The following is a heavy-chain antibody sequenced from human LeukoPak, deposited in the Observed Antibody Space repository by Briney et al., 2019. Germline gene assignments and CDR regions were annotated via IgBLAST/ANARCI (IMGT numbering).Heavy chain of an antibody. V-gene: IGHV4-39*01. Sequence: SETLSHACTVSGGSISSSSYYWGWIRQPPGKGLEWIGSIYYSGSTYYNPSLKSRVTISVDTSKNQFSLKLSSVTAADTAVYYCARPDKYDFWFDPWGQGTLVTVSS. CDR1: GGSISSSSYY. CDR2: IYYSGST. CDR3: ARPDKYDFWFDP. D-gene: IGHD3-3*01. J-gene: IGHJ5*02.